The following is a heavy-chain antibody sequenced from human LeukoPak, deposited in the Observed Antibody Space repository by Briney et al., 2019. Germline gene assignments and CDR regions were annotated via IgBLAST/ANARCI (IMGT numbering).Heavy chain of an antibody. Sequence: ASVKVSCKASGYTFTSYGISWVRPAPGQGLEWMGWISAYNGNTNYAQKLQDRVTMTTDTSTSTADMKQRSLKSGDTAVNYCARDGAPWSYYYYMDVWGKGTTVTVSS. CDR2: ISAYNGNT. CDR3: ARDGAPWSYYYYMDV. J-gene: IGHJ6*03. CDR1: GYTFTSYG. V-gene: IGHV1-18*01. D-gene: IGHD2-8*01.